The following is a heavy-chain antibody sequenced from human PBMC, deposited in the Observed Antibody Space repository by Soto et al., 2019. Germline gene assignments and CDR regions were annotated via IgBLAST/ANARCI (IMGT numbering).Heavy chain of an antibody. Sequence: SETLSLTCTVSGGSISSYYWSWIRQPPGKGLEWIGYIYYSGSTNYNPSLKSRVTISVDTSKNQFSLKLSSVTAADTAVYYCARHRAVVPAAIPHGLDPWGQGTLVTVSS. CDR1: GGSISSYY. J-gene: IGHJ5*02. D-gene: IGHD2-2*02. CDR2: IYYSGST. CDR3: ARHRAVVPAAIPHGLDP. V-gene: IGHV4-59*08.